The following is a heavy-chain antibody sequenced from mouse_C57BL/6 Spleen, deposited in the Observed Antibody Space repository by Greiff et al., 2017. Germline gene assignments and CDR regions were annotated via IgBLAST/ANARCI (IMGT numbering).Heavy chain of an antibody. V-gene: IGHV1-50*01. CDR3: ARLIYSTRAFDY. CDR1: GYTFTSYW. J-gene: IGHJ2*01. Sequence: QVQLQQPGAELVKPGASVKLSCKASGYTFTSYWMQWVKQRPGQGLEWIGEIDPSDGYTNYNQKFKGKATLTVDTSSSTAYMQLSILTSEDSAVYDCARLIYSTRAFDYWGQGTTLTVSS. D-gene: IGHD2-5*01. CDR2: IDPSDGYT.